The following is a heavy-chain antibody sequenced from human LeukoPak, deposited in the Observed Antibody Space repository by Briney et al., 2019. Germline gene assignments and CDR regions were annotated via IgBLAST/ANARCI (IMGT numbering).Heavy chain of an antibody. Sequence: GGSLRLSCAASGFTFYNYAMSWVRQAPGKGLEWVSAVSGSGDTAHYAESVKGRFTISRDISKNTLYLQMNSLRAEDTAVYYCAKDLVEAAPLDAFDIWGQGTMVTVSS. CDR1: GFTFYNYA. CDR3: AKDLVEAAPLDAFDI. D-gene: IGHD6-6*01. V-gene: IGHV3-23*01. J-gene: IGHJ3*02. CDR2: VSGSGDTA.